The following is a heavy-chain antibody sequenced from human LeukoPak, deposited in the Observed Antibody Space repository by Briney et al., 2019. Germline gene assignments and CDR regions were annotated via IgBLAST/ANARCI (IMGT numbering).Heavy chain of an antibody. V-gene: IGHV1-46*01. Sequence: ASVKVSCKASGYTFTGYYMHWVRQAPGQGLEWMGIINPSGGSTSYAQKFQGRVTMTRDTSTSTVYMELSSLRSEDTAVYYCARDYLRGYDILTGAASWFDPWGQGTLVTVSS. CDR2: INPSGGST. CDR1: GYTFTGYY. CDR3: ARDYLRGYDILTGAASWFDP. J-gene: IGHJ5*02. D-gene: IGHD3-9*01.